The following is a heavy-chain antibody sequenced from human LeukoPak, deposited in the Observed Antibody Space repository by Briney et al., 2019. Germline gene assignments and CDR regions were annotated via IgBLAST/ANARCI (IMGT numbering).Heavy chain of an antibody. CDR1: GYSISSGYY. D-gene: IGHD3-3*01. V-gene: IGHV4-38-2*02. CDR2: IYHSGST. CDR3: ARAYYDFWSGYYTPFDY. Sequence: SETLSLTCTVSGYSISSGYYWGWIRQPPGQGLEWIGSIYHSGSTYYNPSLKSRVTISVDTSKNQFSLKLSSVTAADTAVYYCARAYYDFWSGYYTPFDYWGQGTLVTVSS. J-gene: IGHJ4*02.